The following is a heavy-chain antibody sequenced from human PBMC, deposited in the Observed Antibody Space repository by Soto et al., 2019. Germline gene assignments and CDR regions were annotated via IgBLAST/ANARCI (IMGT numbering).Heavy chain of an antibody. CDR2: IYHSGSA. CDR1: SYSISGGFY. D-gene: IGHD3-3*01. J-gene: IGHJ5*02. CDR3: AIVTIFEYWFDP. V-gene: IGHV4-38-2*01. Sequence: TSETLSLTCAVSSYSISGGFYWAWIRQPPGKGLAWIWNIYHSGSAPYIPSLESRVTMSVETSKNNFSLRLTSFTAADTAVYYCAIVTIFEYWFDPWGQGILITVSS.